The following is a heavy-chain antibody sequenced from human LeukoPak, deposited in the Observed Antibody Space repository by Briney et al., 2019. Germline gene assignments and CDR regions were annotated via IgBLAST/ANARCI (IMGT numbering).Heavy chain of an antibody. J-gene: IGHJ6*03. CDR2: IRYDGSNK. V-gene: IGHV3-30*02. D-gene: IGHD5-12*01. CDR1: GFTFSSYG. CDR3: AKGGGYEAQYYYYYFDV. Sequence: GGSLRLSWAASGFTFSSYGMHWVRQAPGKGLEWVAFIRYDGSNKYYADSVKGRFTISRDNSKNTRYLQRNSLRAEDTAVYYCAKGGGYEAQYYYYYFDVWGKGTTVTISS.